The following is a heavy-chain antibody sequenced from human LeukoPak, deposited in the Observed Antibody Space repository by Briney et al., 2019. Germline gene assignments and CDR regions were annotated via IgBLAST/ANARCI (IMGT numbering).Heavy chain of an antibody. V-gene: IGHV2-5*08. Sequence: TLSLTCTVSGGSISSYYWSWIRQPPGKALEWLALIYWDDDKRYSPSLKSRLTITKDTSKNQVVLTMTNMDPVDTATYYCAHRGYCSGGSCYSLPPPFDYWGQGTLVTVSS. CDR1: GGSISSYYW. CDR3: AHRGYCSGGSCYSLPPPFDY. D-gene: IGHD2-15*01. J-gene: IGHJ4*02. CDR2: IYWDDDK.